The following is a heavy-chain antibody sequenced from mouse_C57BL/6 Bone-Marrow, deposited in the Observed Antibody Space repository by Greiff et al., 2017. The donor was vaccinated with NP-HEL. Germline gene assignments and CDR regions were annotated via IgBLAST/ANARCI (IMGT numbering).Heavy chain of an antibody. V-gene: IGHV1-59*01. CDR2: IDPSDSYT. D-gene: IGHD4-1*01. CDR1: GYTFTSYW. Sequence: VKLVESGAELVRPGTSVKLSCKASGYTFTSYWMHWVKQRPGQGLEWIGVIDPSDSYTNYNQKFKGKATLTVDTSSSTAYMQLSSLTSEDSAVYYCARSLWDRYYFDYWGQGTTLTVSS. CDR3: ARSLWDRYYFDY. J-gene: IGHJ2*01.